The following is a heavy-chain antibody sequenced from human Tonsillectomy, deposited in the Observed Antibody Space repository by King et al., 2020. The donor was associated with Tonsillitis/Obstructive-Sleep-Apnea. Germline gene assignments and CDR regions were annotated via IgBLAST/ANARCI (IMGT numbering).Heavy chain of an antibody. V-gene: IGHV2-26*01. J-gene: IGHJ4*02. CDR2: ILSNDEK. Sequence: HVTLKESGPVLVKPTETLTLTCTVSVFSLSNARLGVSWILQPPGKALEWLAHILSNDEKSYNTSLKSRLAISKDTPKSQVVLMMTNMDPVDTATYYCARLPHYCSGGSCYFWFDYWGQGALVTVSS. CDR1: VFSLSNARLG. D-gene: IGHD2-15*01. CDR3: ARLPHYCSGGSCYFWFDY.